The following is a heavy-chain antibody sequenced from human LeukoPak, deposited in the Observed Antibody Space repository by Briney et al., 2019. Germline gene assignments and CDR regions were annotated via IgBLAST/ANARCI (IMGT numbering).Heavy chain of an antibody. CDR2: IRYDGSNK. CDR3: AGEVVPAAEVDY. CDR1: GFTFSSYW. V-gene: IGHV3-30*02. J-gene: IGHJ4*02. Sequence: PGGSLRLSCAASGFTFSSYWMHWVRQAPGKGLEWVAFIRYDGSNKYYADSVKGRFTISRDNSKNTLYLQMNSLRAEDTAVYYCAGEVVPAAEVDYWGQGTLVTVSS. D-gene: IGHD2-2*01.